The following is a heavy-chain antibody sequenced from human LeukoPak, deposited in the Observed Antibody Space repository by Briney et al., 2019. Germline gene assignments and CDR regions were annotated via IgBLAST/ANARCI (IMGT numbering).Heavy chain of an antibody. J-gene: IGHJ5*02. Sequence: GASVKVSCKASGGTFSSYAISWVRQAPGQGLEWMGRIIPILGIANYAQKFQGRVTITADKSTSTAYMELSSLRSEDTAVYYCARPPFSLYSTYYYGSGSYYNWSDPWGQGTLVTVSS. CDR2: IIPILGIA. CDR3: ARPPFSLYSTYYYGSGSYYNWSDP. D-gene: IGHD3-10*01. V-gene: IGHV1-69*04. CDR1: GGTFSSYA.